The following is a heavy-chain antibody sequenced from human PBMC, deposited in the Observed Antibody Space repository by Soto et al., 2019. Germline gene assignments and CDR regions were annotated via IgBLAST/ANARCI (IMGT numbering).Heavy chain of an antibody. CDR2: ILPLFRTT. J-gene: IGHJ6*02. D-gene: IGHD5-12*01. V-gene: IGHV1-69*06. CDR3: ARGGYSRTWSNLLERAGLAV. CDR1: GSTFNNYA. Sequence: SVKVSCKTSGSTFNNYAISLVPKAPGQGLEWPGGILPLFRTTNSAQESQFTVTITADTSTYTVYRELSGLRSENTAVYFCARGGYSRTWSNLLERAGLAVWGQGTTVTFSS.